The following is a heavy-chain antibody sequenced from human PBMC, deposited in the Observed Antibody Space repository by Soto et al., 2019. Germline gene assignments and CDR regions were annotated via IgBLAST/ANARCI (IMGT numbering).Heavy chain of an antibody. CDR2: ISHTGSP. Sequence: PSETLSLTYTVSGGSISNIDYFWAWMRQPPGKGLEWVGTISHTGSPRYNPSLKSRVTISVDTSKNQFSLRLPSVTAADTAVFYCASQLESTTYFDYWGRGTLVTVSS. J-gene: IGHJ4*02. V-gene: IGHV4-39*01. CDR1: GGSISNIDYF. D-gene: IGHD1-1*01. CDR3: ASQLESTTYFDY.